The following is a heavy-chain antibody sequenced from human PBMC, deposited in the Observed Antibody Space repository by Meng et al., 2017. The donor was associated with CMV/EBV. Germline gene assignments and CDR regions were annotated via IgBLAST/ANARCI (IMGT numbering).Heavy chain of an antibody. V-gene: IGHV1-69*04. D-gene: IGHD5/OR15-5a*01. CDR1: GHNFSTYF. CDR2: TIPILGVT. Sequence: CKASGHNFSTYFIHWVRQAPGKGLEWMARTIPILGVTTHAQKFQGRVTVTADKSTSTAYMELSSLRSEDTAMYYCTTGPTDLSYFDHWGQGTLVTVSS. J-gene: IGHJ4*02. CDR3: TTGPTDLSYFDH.